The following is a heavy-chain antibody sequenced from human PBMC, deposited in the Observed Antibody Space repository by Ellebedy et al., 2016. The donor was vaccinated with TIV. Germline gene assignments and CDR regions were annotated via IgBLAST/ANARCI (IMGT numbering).Heavy chain of an antibody. D-gene: IGHD3-22*01. J-gene: IGHJ4*02. Sequence: PGGSLRLSCAASGFTFSSYAMSWVRQAPGKWLEWVSTISSTGSRTYYADSAEGRFIISRDNSKKTLYLQMNSLRAEDTAVYYCAKGRGGGSDSSAPRYYFDYWGLGTLVTVSS. CDR3: AKGRGGGSDSSAPRYYFDY. CDR2: ISSTGSRT. CDR1: GFTFSSYA. V-gene: IGHV3-23*01.